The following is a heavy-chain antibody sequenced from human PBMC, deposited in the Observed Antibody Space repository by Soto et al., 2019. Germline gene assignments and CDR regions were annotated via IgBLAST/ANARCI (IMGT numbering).Heavy chain of an antibody. CDR2: INHSGST. V-gene: IGHV4-34*01. D-gene: IGHD3-10*01. CDR3: ARELVFLYYYYYMDV. CDR1: GGSFSGYY. J-gene: IGHJ6*03. Sequence: SETLSLTCAVYGGSFSGYYWSWIHQPPGKGLEWIGEINHSGSTNYNPSLKSRVTISVDTSKNQFSLKLSSVTAADTAVYYCARELVFLYYYYYMDVWGKGTTVTVSS.